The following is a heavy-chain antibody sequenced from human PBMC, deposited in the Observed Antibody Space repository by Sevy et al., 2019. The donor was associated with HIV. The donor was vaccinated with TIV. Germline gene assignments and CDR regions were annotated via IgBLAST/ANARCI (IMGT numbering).Heavy chain of an antibody. CDR3: ARDPMATIVDHLDY. J-gene: IGHJ4*02. D-gene: IGHD5-12*01. CDR2: IWYDGSNK. CDR1: GFTFSSYG. Sequence: GGSLRLSCAASGFTFSSYGMHWVRQAPGKGLEWVAVIWYDGSNKYYADSVKGRFTISRDNSKNTLYLQMNSLRAEDTAVYYCARDPMATIVDHLDYWGQGTLVTVSS. V-gene: IGHV3-33*01.